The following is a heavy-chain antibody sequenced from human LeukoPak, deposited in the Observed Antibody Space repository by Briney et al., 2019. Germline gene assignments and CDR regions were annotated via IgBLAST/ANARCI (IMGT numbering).Heavy chain of an antibody. CDR1: GYTFTSYY. D-gene: IGHD2-21*01. V-gene: IGHV1-46*01. J-gene: IGHJ1*01. CDR2: INPSGGST. CDR3: ARDSSEFRSLIPH. Sequence: AASVTVSCKASGYTFTSYYMHWVRQAPGQGLEWMGIINPSGGSTSYAQKFQGRVTMTRDTSTSTVYMELSSLRSEDTAVYYCARDSSEFRSLIPHWGQGTLVTVSS.